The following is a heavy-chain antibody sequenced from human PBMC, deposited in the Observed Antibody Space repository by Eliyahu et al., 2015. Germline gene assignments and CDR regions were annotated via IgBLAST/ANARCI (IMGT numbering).Heavy chain of an antibody. J-gene: IGHJ4*02. CDR1: GFTFXXTH. V-gene: IGHV3-30-3*01. CDR3: ATEGGTSGRAGFFDY. D-gene: IGHD2-2*01. CDR2: ISHDGTNK. Sequence: QVQLVESGGGVVQPGGSLRLSCAASGFTFXXTHMHWVRQDPGKGLEWVALISHDGTNKVYADSVKGRLTISRDNAKNALYLEMNSLRIEDSSIYYCATEGGTSGRAGFFDYWGQGTLVTVSS.